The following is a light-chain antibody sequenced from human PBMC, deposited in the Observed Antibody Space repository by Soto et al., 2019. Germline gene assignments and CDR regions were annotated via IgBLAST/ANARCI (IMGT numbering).Light chain of an antibody. Sequence: DIQMTQSPSTLSASVGDRVTITCRASQSVVTWLAWYQQKPGKAPKLLIYDVSTLKNGVPSRFRGSGSGTEFTLTISSLQTDDTATYYCQHYHSYPHTFGQGTQLDIK. J-gene: IGKJ2*01. V-gene: IGKV1-5*01. CDR1: QSVVTW. CDR3: QHYHSYPHT. CDR2: DVS.